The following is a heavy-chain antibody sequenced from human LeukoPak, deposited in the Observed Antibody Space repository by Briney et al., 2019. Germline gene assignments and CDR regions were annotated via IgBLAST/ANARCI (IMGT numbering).Heavy chain of an antibody. V-gene: IGHV3-23*01. Sequence: GGSLRLSCAASGFTFSSYAMSWVRQAPGKGLERVSAISDSGGSTHYAEFVKGRFTISRDNSKNTLYLQMNSLRAEDTALYFCARDATTEPGTVYMDVWGKGTTVTISS. J-gene: IGHJ6*03. CDR3: ARDATTEPGTVYMDV. CDR2: ISDSGGST. CDR1: GFTFSSYA. D-gene: IGHD6-13*01.